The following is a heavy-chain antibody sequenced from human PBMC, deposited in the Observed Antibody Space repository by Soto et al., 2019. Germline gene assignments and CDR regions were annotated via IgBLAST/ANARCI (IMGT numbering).Heavy chain of an antibody. CDR1: GYTFTSYG. Sequence: QVHLVQSGAEVKKPGASVKVSCKGSGYTFTSYGITWVRQAPGQGLEWMGWISAHNGNTDYAQKLQGRVTVTRDTSTSTAYIELRRLRSDDTAVYSCARGRYGDYGGQGALVTVSS. J-gene: IGHJ4*02. D-gene: IGHD1-1*01. V-gene: IGHV1-18*01. CDR2: ISAHNGNT. CDR3: ARGRYGDY.